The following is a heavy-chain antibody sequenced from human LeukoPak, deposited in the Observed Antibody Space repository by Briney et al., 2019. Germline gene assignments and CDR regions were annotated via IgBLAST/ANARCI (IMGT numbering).Heavy chain of an antibody. V-gene: IGHV4-59*01. CDR1: GGSISSYY. CDR3: ARGGRYYYGSGSYGNWFDP. CDR2: IYYSGST. J-gene: IGHJ5*02. Sequence: SVTLSLTCTVSGGSISSYYWSWIRQPPGKGLEWIGYIYYSGSTNYNPSLKSRVTISVDTSKNQFSLKLSSVTAADTAVYYCARGGRYYYGSGSYGNWFDPWGQGTLVTVSS. D-gene: IGHD3-10*01.